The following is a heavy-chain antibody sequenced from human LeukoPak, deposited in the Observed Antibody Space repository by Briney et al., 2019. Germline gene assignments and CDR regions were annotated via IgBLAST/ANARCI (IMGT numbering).Heavy chain of an antibody. V-gene: IGHV1-18*01. Sequence: ASVKVSCKASGYTFTKYGISWVRQAPGQGLEWMGWISTYNDNTNYAQKFQGRVTMTTDTSTSTVYMELRSLRSDDTAVYYCAREVVGSGSYYKDYWSQGTLVTVSS. D-gene: IGHD3-10*01. CDR3: AREVVGSGSYYKDY. J-gene: IGHJ4*01. CDR1: GYTFTKYG. CDR2: ISTYNDNT.